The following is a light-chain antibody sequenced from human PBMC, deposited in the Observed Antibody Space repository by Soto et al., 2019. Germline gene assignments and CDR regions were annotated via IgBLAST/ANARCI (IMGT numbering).Light chain of an antibody. Sequence: DIQMTQSPSTLSASVGDRVTITSRARQSINTWLAWYQQKPGKAPKLLIYKASILQSGVPSRFSGSVSGTGFTLTISSLQPGDFATYHCQQYDIYSLTFGGGTKVEIK. CDR1: QSINTW. CDR3: QQYDIYSLT. V-gene: IGKV1-5*03. CDR2: KAS. J-gene: IGKJ4*01.